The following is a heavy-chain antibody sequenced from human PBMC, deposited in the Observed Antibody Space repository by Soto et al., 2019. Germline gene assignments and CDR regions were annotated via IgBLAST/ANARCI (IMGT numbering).Heavy chain of an antibody. Sequence: SGXGASGDITXYADSVKGRLSVSRDXXXXTLYLQLNSLKFEDTAVYYCAKDDFXXXGNDYFDYWGPGTLVTVS. J-gene: IGHJ4*02. CDR3: AKDDFXXXGNDYFDY. CDR2: XGASGDIT. D-gene: IGHD2-21*02. V-gene: IGHV3-23*01.